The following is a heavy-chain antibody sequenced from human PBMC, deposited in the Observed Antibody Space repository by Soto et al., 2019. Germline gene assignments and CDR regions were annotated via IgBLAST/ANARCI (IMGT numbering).Heavy chain of an antibody. D-gene: IGHD2-15*01. CDR2: IYWDDDK. CDR1: GFSLSTGGVG. V-gene: IGHV2-5*02. J-gene: IGHJ4*02. Sequence: QITLKESGPTLVKPTQTLTLTCTFSGFSLSTGGVGVGWIRQPPGKALEWLALIYWDDDKRYTPSLQNRLTLTKASHNQVLLTMTNMDPVDTATYYCAHRNVEVVAESTNTFDYWGQGTLVTVPS. CDR3: AHRNVEVVAESTNTFDY.